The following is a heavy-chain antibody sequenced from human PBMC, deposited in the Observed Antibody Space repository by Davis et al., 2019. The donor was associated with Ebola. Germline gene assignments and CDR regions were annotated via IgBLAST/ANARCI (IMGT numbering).Heavy chain of an antibody. CDR1: GFTFSRYA. J-gene: IGHJ4*02. D-gene: IGHD1-1*01. CDR3: ARRTGY. CDR2: IKQDGSEK. V-gene: IGHV3-7*01. Sequence: GGSLRLSCAASGFTFSRYAMSWVRQAPGKGLEWVANIKQDGSEKYYVDSVKGRFTISRDNAKNSLYLQINSLRAEDTAVYYCARRTGYWGQGTLVTVSS.